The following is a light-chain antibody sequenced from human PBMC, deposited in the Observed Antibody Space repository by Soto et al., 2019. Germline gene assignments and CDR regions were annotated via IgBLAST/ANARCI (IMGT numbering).Light chain of an antibody. CDR1: QSVLHSSDNKNY. Sequence: DIVMTQSPDSLAVSLGERATINCKSSQSVLHSSDNKNYLAWYQQKPGQPPNLLISWASTRESGVPDRFSGSGSGTDLNITINSLQAEDVAVYYCQQFYFFPITFGQGTRLEIK. J-gene: IGKJ5*01. V-gene: IGKV4-1*01. CDR2: WAS. CDR3: QQFYFFPIT.